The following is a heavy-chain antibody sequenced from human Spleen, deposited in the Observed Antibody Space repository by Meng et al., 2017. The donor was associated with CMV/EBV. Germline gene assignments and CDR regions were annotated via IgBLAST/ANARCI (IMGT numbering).Heavy chain of an antibody. Sequence: QVPRQESGPGLVKPSQTLSFTCTVSGGSISSGDYYWSWIRQPPGKGLEWIGYIYYSGSTYYNPSLKSRVTISVDTSKNQFSLKLSSVTAADTAVYYCASSTFYDYFNYWGQGTLVTVSS. CDR3: ASSTFYDYFNY. V-gene: IGHV4-30-4*08. CDR2: IYYSGST. J-gene: IGHJ4*02. D-gene: IGHD2/OR15-2a*01. CDR1: GGSISSGDYY.